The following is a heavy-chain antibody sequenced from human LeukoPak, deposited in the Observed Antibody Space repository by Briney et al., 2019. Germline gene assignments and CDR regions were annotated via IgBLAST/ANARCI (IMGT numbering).Heavy chain of an antibody. J-gene: IGHJ4*02. CDR2: FDPEDGET. Sequence: ASVKVSCKVSGYTLTELSMHWVRQAPGKGLEWMGGFDPEDGETIYAQKFQGRVTMAEDTSTDTAYMELSSLRSEDTAVYYCATLEDTAMAPGDYWGQGTLVTVSS. D-gene: IGHD5-18*01. CDR3: ATLEDTAMAPGDY. V-gene: IGHV1-24*01. CDR1: GYTLTELS.